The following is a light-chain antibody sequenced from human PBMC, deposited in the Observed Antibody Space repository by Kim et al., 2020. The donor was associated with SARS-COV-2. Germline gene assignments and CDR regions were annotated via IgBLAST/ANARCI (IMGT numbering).Light chain of an antibody. Sequence: LPASVGDSVTITCRASQSISMWLAWYQQKPGKAPKLLIYKASNLESGVPSRFSGSGSGTDFTLTISSLQPDDFATYFCQDYSTYSFGQGTKVDIK. V-gene: IGKV1-5*03. CDR1: QSISMW. CDR3: QDYSTYS. CDR2: KAS. J-gene: IGKJ1*01.